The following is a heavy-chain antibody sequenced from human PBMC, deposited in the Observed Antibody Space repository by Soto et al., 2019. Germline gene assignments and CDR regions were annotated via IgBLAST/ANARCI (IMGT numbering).Heavy chain of an antibody. V-gene: IGHV3-30-3*01. CDR3: ARDHSVSGIYYYYGMDV. CDR1: GFTFTNYV. CDR2: TSSEGSIK. Sequence: VQLVESGGGVVQPGRSLRLSCAASGFTFTNYVMYWVRQAPGKGLEWVATTSSEGSIKYYADSVKGRFTISRDNSKNTVYLQMTSLRTEDTDMYYCARDHSVSGIYYYYGMDVWGQGTTVTVAS. D-gene: IGHD3-3*01. J-gene: IGHJ6*02.